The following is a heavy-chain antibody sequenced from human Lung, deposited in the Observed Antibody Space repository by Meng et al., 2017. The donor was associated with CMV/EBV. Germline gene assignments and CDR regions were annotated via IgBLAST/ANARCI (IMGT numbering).Heavy chain of an antibody. CDR3: AREVGGRLYYYYAMDV. V-gene: IGHV1-69*05. CDR2: IITIPGTT. CDR1: GGNLNSYG. J-gene: IGHJ6*02. D-gene: IGHD1-26*01. Sequence: SVXVSXXASGGNLNSYGISWVRQAPGQGLEWMGGIITIPGTTNYAQKFQGRVTITTDESTSTVYMELSSLTSEDTAVYYCAREVGGRLYYYYAMDVWGQGXTVTVSS.